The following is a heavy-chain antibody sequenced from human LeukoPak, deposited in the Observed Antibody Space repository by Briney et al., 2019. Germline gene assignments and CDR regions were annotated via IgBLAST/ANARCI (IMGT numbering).Heavy chain of an antibody. CDR3: ARENYDILTGYPHFDY. Sequence: SETPSLTCTVSGGSISSYYWSWIRQPAGKGLEWFGRIYTSGSTNYNPSLKSRVTMSVDTSKNQFSLKLSSVTAADTAVYYCARENYDILTGYPHFDYWGQGTLVTVSS. D-gene: IGHD3-9*01. V-gene: IGHV4-4*07. J-gene: IGHJ4*02. CDR1: GGSISSYY. CDR2: IYTSGST.